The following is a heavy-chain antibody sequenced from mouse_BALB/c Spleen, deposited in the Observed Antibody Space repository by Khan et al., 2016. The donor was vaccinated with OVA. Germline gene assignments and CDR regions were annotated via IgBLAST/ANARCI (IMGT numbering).Heavy chain of an antibody. CDR2: IAPATGNT. CDR1: GFNIKDTY. J-gene: IGHJ1*01. CDR3: GHRSYDPRDFEV. Sequence: EVQLKQSGAELVKPGASVKLSCTASGFNIKDTYLHWVKQRPEQGLEWIGRIAPATGNTNYDPKFQGKATITADTSSNTSYLQLNSLTSEDTAVYYCGHRSYDPRDFEVWGAGTTVTVSS. D-gene: IGHD2-10*02. V-gene: IGHV14-3*02.